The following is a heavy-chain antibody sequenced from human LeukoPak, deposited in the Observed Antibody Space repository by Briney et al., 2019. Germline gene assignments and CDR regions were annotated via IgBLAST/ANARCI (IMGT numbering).Heavy chain of an antibody. D-gene: IGHD4-17*01. V-gene: IGHV3-30*03. CDR2: ISYDGSKK. Sequence: LSGGSLRLSCAASGFTFSTFGMQWVRQAPGKGLEWVAVISYDGSKKYYADSVKGRFTISRDNSKNTLYPQMNSLRAGDTAVYYCARERSDYGDFQGAFDIWGQGTMVTVSS. J-gene: IGHJ3*02. CDR3: ARERSDYGDFQGAFDI. CDR1: GFTFSTFG.